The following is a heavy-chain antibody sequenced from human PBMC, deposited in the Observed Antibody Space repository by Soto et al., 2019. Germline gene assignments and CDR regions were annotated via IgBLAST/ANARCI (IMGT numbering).Heavy chain of an antibody. CDR1: GYTFTSYA. J-gene: IGHJ4*02. V-gene: IGHV1-3*01. D-gene: IGHD4-17*01. Sequence: QVQLVQSGAEVKKPGASVKVSCKASGYTFTSYAMHWVRQAPGQRLEWMGWINAGNGNTKYSQKFQGRVTITKDTXKXQXXLTMTNMDPVDTATYYCAHSPHDYGDYASVGYFDYWGQGTLVTVSS. CDR2: INAGNGNT. CDR3: AHSPHDYGDYASVGYFDY.